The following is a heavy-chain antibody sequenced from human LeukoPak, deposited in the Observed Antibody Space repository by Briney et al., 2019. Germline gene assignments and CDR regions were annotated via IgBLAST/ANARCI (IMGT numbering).Heavy chain of an antibody. D-gene: IGHD6-6*01. CDR2: IYYSGST. CDR3: ARHDPRGEPARLGFFDY. V-gene: IGHV4-59*08. CDR1: GDSINNYY. Sequence: PSETLSLTCTVSGDSINNYYWSWIRQPPGKGLEWIGYIYYSGSTNYNPSLKSRVTISVDTSKNQFSLNLSSVTAADTAVYYCARHDPRGEPARLGFFDYWGQGTLVTV. J-gene: IGHJ4*02.